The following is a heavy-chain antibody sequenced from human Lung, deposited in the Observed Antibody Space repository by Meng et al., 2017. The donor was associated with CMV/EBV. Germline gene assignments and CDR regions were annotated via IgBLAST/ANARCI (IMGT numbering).Heavy chain of an antibody. Sequence: ASXKISXVGSGFTFSTYSMIWVRQAPGQGLELVSYISSSSSTMYYGDSVKGPYTISRDNARNSIYLQMNSLRPEDTAVYYCTRVSTYFDHSGYMDYWGQGXTVTVSS. V-gene: IGHV3-48*04. CDR1: GFTFSTYS. CDR3: TRVSTYFDHSGYMDY. J-gene: IGHJ4*01. CDR2: ISSSSSTM. D-gene: IGHD3-22*01.